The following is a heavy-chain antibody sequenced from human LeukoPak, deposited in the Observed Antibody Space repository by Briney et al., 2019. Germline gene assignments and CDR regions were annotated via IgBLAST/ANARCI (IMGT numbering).Heavy chain of an antibody. J-gene: IGHJ3*02. CDR1: GFTFTSYS. CDR3: ARGDDFWGDRDAFGI. CDR2: INTDGRYK. V-gene: IGHV3-21*01. Sequence: PGGSLRLSCAASGFTFTSYSMHWVRQTPGEGLEWVSSINTDGRYKLYADSVKGRFTISRDDAKNSLYLQMNSLRVEDTALYYCARGDDFWGDRDAFGIWDQGTMVTVSS. D-gene: IGHD3-3*01.